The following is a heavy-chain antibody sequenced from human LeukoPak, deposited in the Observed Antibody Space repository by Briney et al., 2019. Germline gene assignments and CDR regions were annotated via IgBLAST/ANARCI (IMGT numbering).Heavy chain of an antibody. Sequence: PSQTLSLTCTVSGGSISSDGYYWSWIRQHPGKGLEWIGYIYYSGSTYYNPSLKSRVTISVDTSKNQFSLKLSSVTAADTAVYYCARSFTVTTLGDYWGQGTLVTVPS. CDR2: IYYSGST. CDR1: GGSISSDGYY. V-gene: IGHV4-31*03. D-gene: IGHD4-17*01. J-gene: IGHJ4*02. CDR3: ARSFTVTTLGDY.